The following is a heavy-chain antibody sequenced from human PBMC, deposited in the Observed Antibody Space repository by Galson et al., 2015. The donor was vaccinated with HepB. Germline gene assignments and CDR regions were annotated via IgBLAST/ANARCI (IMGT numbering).Heavy chain of an antibody. Sequence: CTISGDSVSSHSAAWNWIRQSPSRGLEWLGRTYYRSKWYNDYAVSVKSRITINPDTSKNQFSLQLNSVTPEDTAVYYCAREVGATFQDAFDIWGQGTMVTVSS. CDR3: AREVGATFQDAFDI. J-gene: IGHJ3*02. CDR2: TYYRSKWYN. D-gene: IGHD1-26*01. V-gene: IGHV6-1*01. CDR1: GDSVSSHSAA.